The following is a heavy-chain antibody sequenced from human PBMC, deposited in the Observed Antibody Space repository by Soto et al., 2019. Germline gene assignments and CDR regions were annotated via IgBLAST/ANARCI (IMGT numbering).Heavy chain of an antibody. D-gene: IGHD2-21*01. CDR3: AKGSRMWTPDY. CDR2: IAPGNGNT. V-gene: IGHV1-3*01. J-gene: IGHJ4*02. CDR1: GYTFTDYA. Sequence: QVQLVQSGAEVKKPGASVKVFCKASGYTFTDYAIHWVRQAPGQRLELMGWIAPGNGNTKYSQNFQGRVTITRDTSATTAYMELSSLRSXDTAVYYCAKGSRMWTPDYWGQGTLVTVSS.